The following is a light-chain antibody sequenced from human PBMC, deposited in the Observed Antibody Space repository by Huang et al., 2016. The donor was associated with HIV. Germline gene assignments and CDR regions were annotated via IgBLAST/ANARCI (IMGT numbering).Light chain of an antibody. CDR1: QSGSSSY. CDR3: QQYDSSPWT. Sequence: EIVLTQSPGTLSLSPGERATLSGRASQSGSSSYLAWYQQKPGQAPRLLFYGASSRATGIPDRFSGSGSGTDFTLTISRLEPEDFAVYYCQQYDSSPWTFGQGTKVEIK. V-gene: IGKV3-20*01. J-gene: IGKJ1*01. CDR2: GAS.